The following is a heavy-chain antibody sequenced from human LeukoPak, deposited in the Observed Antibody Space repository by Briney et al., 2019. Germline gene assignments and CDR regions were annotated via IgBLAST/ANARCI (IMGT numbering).Heavy chain of an antibody. CDR3: ARGGLKYYYGSGSYYRGIYNWFDP. Sequence: GRSLRLSCAASGFTFSSYAMHWVRQAPGKGLEWVAVISYDGSNKYYADSVKGRFTISRDNSKNTLYLQMNSLRAEDTAVYYCARGGLKYYYGSGSYYRGIYNWFDPWGQGTLVTVSS. CDR1: GFTFSSYA. V-gene: IGHV3-30-3*01. CDR2: ISYDGSNK. J-gene: IGHJ5*02. D-gene: IGHD3-10*01.